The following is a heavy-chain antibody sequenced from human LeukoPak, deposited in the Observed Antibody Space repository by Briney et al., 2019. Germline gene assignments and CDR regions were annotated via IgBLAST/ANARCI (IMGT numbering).Heavy chain of an antibody. V-gene: IGHV4-39*07. J-gene: IGHJ6*03. CDR2: IYYSGST. CDR3: ARAELTAGLLWFGINYYYMDV. CDR1: GFTFSSYA. Sequence: GSLRLSCAPSGFTFSSYAMSWVRQAPGKGLEWIGSIYYSGSTYYNPSLKSRVTISVDTSKNQFSLKLSSVTAADTAVYYCARAELTAGLLWFGINYYYMDVWGKGTTVTVSS. D-gene: IGHD3-10*01.